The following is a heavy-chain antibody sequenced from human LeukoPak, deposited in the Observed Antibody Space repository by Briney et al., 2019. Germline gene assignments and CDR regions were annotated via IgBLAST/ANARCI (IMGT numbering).Heavy chain of an antibody. V-gene: IGHV4-4*02. CDR3: ARGDDFWSGYPYYYYMDV. CDR1: GGSISSSNW. Sequence: PSETLSLTCAVSGGSISSSNWWSWVRQPPGKGLEWIGEIYHSGSTNYNPSLKSRVTISVDTSKNQFSLKLSSVTAADTAVYYCARGDDFWSGYPYYYYMDVWGKGTTVTVSS. CDR2: IYHSGST. D-gene: IGHD3-3*01. J-gene: IGHJ6*03.